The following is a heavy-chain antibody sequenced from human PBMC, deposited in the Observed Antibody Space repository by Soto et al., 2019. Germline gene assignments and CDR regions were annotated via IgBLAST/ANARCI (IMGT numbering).Heavy chain of an antibody. D-gene: IGHD2-8*01. J-gene: IGHJ5*02. CDR3: ARRVSYQYNWFDP. V-gene: IGHV5-51*01. Sequence: PGESLKLSCKGSGYSFTSYWIGWVGQMPGKGLEWMGIIYPGDSDTRYSPSFQGQVTISADKSISTAYLQWSSLKASDTAMYYCARRVSYQYNWFDPWGQGTLVTVSS. CDR1: GYSFTSYW. CDR2: IYPGDSDT.